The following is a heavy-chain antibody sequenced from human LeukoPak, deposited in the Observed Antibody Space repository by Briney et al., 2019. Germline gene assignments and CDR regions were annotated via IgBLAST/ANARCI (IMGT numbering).Heavy chain of an antibody. V-gene: IGHV3-33*01. D-gene: IGHD2-15*01. CDR2: IWHDGSNQ. Sequence: GGSLRLSCAASGFTFNNCAMNWVRQAPGKELEWVALIWHDGSNQDYADSVKGRFTISRDNSKNTLYLQMNSLKAEDTAMYYCARDRAYCSGGSCYEGGNFDYWGQGTLVTVSS. CDR1: GFTFNNCA. CDR3: ARDRAYCSGGSCYEGGNFDY. J-gene: IGHJ4*02.